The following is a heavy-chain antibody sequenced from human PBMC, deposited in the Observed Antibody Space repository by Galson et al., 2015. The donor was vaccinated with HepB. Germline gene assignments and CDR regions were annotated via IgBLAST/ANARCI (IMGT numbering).Heavy chain of an antibody. CDR1: GYSFTSYW. Sequence: QSGAEVKKPGESLKISCKGSGYSFTSYWIGWVRQMPGKGLEWMGIIYPGDSDTRYSPSFQGQVTISADKSISTAYLQWSSLKASDTAMYYCARHGPDSGRSIAAAGTWDYYYYGMDVWGQGTTVTVSS. V-gene: IGHV5-51*01. D-gene: IGHD6-13*01. CDR2: IYPGDSDT. J-gene: IGHJ6*02. CDR3: ARHGPDSGRSIAAAGTWDYYYYGMDV.